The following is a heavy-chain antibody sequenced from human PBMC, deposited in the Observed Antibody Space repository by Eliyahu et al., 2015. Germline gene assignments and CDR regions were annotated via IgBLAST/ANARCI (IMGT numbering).Heavy chain of an antibody. V-gene: IGHV6-1*01. Sequence: QVQLQQSGPGLVXPSQTXXXXCAISGDXVSSNTATWNWXRQSPSRGLXWLGRAFYRSQWQTVYAVSVESRLTIHADTSKNQFSLQLDSVIPEDTAVYYCARSAYFAEYCQHWGQGTPVTVSS. CDR3: ARSAYFAEYCQH. CDR2: AFYRSQWQT. CDR1: GDXVSSNTAT. D-gene: IGHD3-3*01. J-gene: IGHJ1*01.